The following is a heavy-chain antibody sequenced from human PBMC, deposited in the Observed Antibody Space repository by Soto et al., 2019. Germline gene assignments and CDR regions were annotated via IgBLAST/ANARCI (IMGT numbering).Heavy chain of an antibody. CDR3: ARGGTPIDY. CDR2: ISAYNGNT. D-gene: IGHD3-16*01. J-gene: IGHJ4*02. CDR1: GYTFTNFG. Sequence: QVQLVQSGAEVKKPGASVKVSCKASGYTFTNFGISWVRQAPGQGLEWMGWISAYNGNTNYAQNFQGRVTMSTNTSTSTDYMELRSLRSDDTAVYYWARGGTPIDYWGQGTLVTVSS. V-gene: IGHV1-18*01.